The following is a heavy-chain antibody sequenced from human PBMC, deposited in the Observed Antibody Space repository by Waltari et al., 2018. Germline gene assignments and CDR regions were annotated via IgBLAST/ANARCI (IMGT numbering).Heavy chain of an antibody. CDR2: ISSCSSYI. CDR1: GVTCSRYA. CDR3: AREWGVMVGTAGFYFDY. D-gene: IGHD2-15*01. J-gene: IGHJ4*02. Sequence: EVQLVGSGGGVVEPGGSRRLSCAACGVTCSRYARNWPRQAPGKGLELVSAISSCSSYIYYADSVKGRFTISRDNAKNSLYLQMNSLRVEDTAVYYCAREWGVMVGTAGFYFDYWGQGALVTVSS. V-gene: IGHV3-21*01.